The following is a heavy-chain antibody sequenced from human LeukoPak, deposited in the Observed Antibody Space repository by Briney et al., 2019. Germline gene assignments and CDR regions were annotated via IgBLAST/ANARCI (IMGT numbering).Heavy chain of an antibody. V-gene: IGHV1-18*01. CDR1: GYTFTSYG. J-gene: IGHJ4*02. CDR2: ISAYNGNT. D-gene: IGHD1-26*01. Sequence: ASVKVSCTASGYTFTSYGISWVRQAPGQGLEWMGWISAYNGNTNYAQKLQGRVTMATDTSTSTAYMEPRSLTSDDTAVYYCARDWGSGSYYFDYWGQGTLVTVSS. CDR3: ARDWGSGSYYFDY.